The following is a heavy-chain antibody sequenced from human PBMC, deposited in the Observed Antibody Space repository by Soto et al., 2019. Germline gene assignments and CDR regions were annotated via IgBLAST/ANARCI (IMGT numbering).Heavy chain of an antibody. Sequence: QVQLVESGGGVVQPGRSLRLSCAASGFIFSGYAMHWVRQAPGKGLEWVAVISYDGNTEYYADSVKGRFTVSRDNSKNTRYVQMNNLSAEDTAIYYCAKETSAYESDYWGQGTLVTVSS. CDR2: ISYDGNTE. V-gene: IGHV3-30-3*01. D-gene: IGHD5-12*01. CDR1: GFIFSGYA. CDR3: AKETSAYESDY. J-gene: IGHJ4*02.